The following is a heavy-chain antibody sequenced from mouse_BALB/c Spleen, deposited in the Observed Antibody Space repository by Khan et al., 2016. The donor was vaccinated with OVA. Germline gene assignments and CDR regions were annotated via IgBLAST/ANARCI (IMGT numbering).Heavy chain of an antibody. D-gene: IGHD2-10*01. CDR3: ARQPYYHYYIMDY. J-gene: IGHJ4*01. V-gene: IGHV2-6-1*01. CDR1: GFSLTDYG. Sequence: QVQLKESGPGLVAPSQSLSITCTISGFSLTDYGIHWVRQPPGKGLEWLVVIWSDGTTTYNSALKSRLSISKDNSKSQVFLKMNSLQTDDTAMYXCARQPYYHYYIMDYWSQGTSVTVSS. CDR2: IWSDGTT.